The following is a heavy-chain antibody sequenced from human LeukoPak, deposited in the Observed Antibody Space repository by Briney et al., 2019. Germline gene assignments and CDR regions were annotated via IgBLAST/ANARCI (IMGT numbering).Heavy chain of an antibody. D-gene: IGHD3-22*01. CDR1: GYTFTSYG. CDR2: ISAYNGNT. CDR3: GRSDGSSGFDN. V-gene: IGHV1-18*01. Sequence: ASVKVSCKASGYTFTSYGISWVRQAPGQGLEWMGWISAYNGNTNYAQKLQGRVTMTTDTSTSTAYIEHRSRRADDSAVYYCGRSDGSSGFDNWGQGTLVTVSS. J-gene: IGHJ4*02.